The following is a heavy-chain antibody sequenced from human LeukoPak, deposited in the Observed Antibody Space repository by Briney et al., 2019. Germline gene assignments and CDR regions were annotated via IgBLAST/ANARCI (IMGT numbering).Heavy chain of an antibody. V-gene: IGHV1-2*02. Sequence: ASVKVSCKASGYTFTGYYMHWVRQAPGQGLEWMGWINPNSGGTNYAQKFQGRVTMTRDTSISTAYMELSRLRSDDTAVYYCARDRYYDFWSGYSFFDYWGQGALVTVSS. D-gene: IGHD3-3*01. CDR1: GYTFTGYY. CDR3: ARDRYYDFWSGYSFFDY. J-gene: IGHJ4*02. CDR2: INPNSGGT.